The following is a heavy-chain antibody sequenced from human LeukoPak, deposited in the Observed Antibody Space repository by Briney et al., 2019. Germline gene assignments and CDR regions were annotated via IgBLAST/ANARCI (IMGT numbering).Heavy chain of an antibody. CDR3: ARDYSSGWYFWFGP. D-gene: IGHD6-19*01. Sequence: ASVKVSCKASGYTFTSYDINWVRQATGQGLEWMGWMNPNSGNTGYAQKFQGRVTMTRNTSISTAYMELSSLRSEDTAVYYCARDYSSGWYFWFGPWGQGTLVTVSS. J-gene: IGHJ5*02. CDR1: GYTFTSYD. V-gene: IGHV1-8*01. CDR2: MNPNSGNT.